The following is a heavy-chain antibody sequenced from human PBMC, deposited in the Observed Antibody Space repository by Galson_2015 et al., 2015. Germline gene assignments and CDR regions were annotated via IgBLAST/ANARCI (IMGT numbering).Heavy chain of an antibody. D-gene: IGHD2-15*01. CDR2: IYPDDSDT. CDR1: GYTFSNYW. J-gene: IGHJ5*02. CDR3: ARGRYCSAGRCRNWFDP. Sequence: QSGAEVKKPGESLTISCKGSGYTFSNYWIGWVRQMPGKGLEWMAIIYPDDSDTRYSPSFQGQVTISADKSTSTAYLQWSSLKASDTAMYYCARGRYCSAGRCRNWFDPWGQGTLVTVSS. V-gene: IGHV5-51*01.